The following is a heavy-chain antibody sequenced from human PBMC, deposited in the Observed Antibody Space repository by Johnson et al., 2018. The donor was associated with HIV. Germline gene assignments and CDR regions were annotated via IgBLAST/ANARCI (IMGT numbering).Heavy chain of an antibody. CDR1: GFTFSSYA. Sequence: QVQLVESGGGVVQPGRSLRLSCAASGFTFSSYAMHWVRQAPGKGLEWVAVISYDGSNKYYADSVKGSFTISRDNSKNTLYLQMNSLRAEDTAVYYCAKGLVYADPDDAFDIWGQGTMVTVSS. CDR2: ISYDGSNK. D-gene: IGHD2-8*01. J-gene: IGHJ3*02. CDR3: AKGLVYADPDDAFDI. V-gene: IGHV3-30*04.